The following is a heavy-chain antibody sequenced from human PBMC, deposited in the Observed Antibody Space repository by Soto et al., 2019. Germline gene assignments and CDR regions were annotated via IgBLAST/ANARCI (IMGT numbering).Heavy chain of an antibody. CDR3: AKGTSSSWYYGVDV. D-gene: IGHD6-13*01. Sequence: LXLTCASSPVSFSSYAMSWVRQAPGKGLEWVSSISSSGDRTYYADSVKGRFTISRDNSKKTLYVQMNSLRAEDTAAYYCAKGTSSSWYYGVDVWGQGTTVTVSS. CDR1: PVSFSSYA. V-gene: IGHV3-23*01. J-gene: IGHJ6*02. CDR2: ISSSGDRT.